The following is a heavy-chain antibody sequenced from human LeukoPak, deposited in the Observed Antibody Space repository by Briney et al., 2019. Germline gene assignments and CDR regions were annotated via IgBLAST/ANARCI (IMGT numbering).Heavy chain of an antibody. J-gene: IGHJ4*02. CDR2: IYPRDSDT. Sequence: GESLKISCRGSGYSFSSYWIAWVRQMPGKGLEWMGIIYPRDSDTRYSPSFQGQVTISADKSVTTAYLQWSSLKASDTAMYYCATQYTNWGHWGQGTLVTVSS. D-gene: IGHD7-27*01. CDR3: ATQYTNWGH. CDR1: GYSFSSYW. V-gene: IGHV5-51*01.